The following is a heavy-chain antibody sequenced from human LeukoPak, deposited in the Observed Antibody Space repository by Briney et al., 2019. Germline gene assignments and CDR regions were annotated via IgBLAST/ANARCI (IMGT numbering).Heavy chain of an antibody. J-gene: IGHJ4*02. V-gene: IGHV4-59*08. D-gene: IGHD3-22*01. CDR3: AGGTYDSSGYYSEAFDY. CDR2: IYYSGST. Sequence: SETLSLTCTVSGGSISSYYWSWIRQPPGKGLEWIGYIYYSGSTNHNPSLKSRVTISVDTSKNQFSLKLSSVTAADMAVYYCAGGTYDSSGYYSEAFDYWGQGTLVTVSS. CDR1: GGSISSYY.